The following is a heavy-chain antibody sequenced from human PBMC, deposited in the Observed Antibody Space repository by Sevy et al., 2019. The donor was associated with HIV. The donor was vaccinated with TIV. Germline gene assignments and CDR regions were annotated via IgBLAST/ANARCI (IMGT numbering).Heavy chain of an antibody. Sequence: ASVKVSCKASGYTFTGYYMHWVRQAPGQGLEWMGRINPNSGGTNYAQKFQGRVTMTRDTSISTAYMELSRLGSDDTAVYYCARDSIAVAGTRGRARFDPWGQGTLVTVSS. CDR3: ARDSIAVAGTRGRARFDP. V-gene: IGHV1-2*06. D-gene: IGHD6-19*01. J-gene: IGHJ5*02. CDR1: GYTFTGYY. CDR2: INPNSGGT.